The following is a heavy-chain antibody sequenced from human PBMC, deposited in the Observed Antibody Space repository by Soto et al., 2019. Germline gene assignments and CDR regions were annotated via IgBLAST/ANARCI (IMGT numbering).Heavy chain of an antibody. CDR2: IYYTGRT. CDR1: GGSVTSGRCY. CDR3: ARCGAGSGWL. V-gene: IGHV4-61*01. Sequence: PSETLSLTCTVSGGSVTSGRCYWSWSRQPPGKGLEWIGYIYYTGRTSYSSSLKSRVTISVDTPENQFSLKLSSVTTADTAKYYCARCGAGSGWLGGQGTQVTVSS. D-gene: IGHD6-19*01. J-gene: IGHJ4*02.